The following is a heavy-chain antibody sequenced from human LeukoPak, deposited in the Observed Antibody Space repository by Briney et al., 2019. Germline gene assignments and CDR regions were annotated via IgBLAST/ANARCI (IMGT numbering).Heavy chain of an antibody. CDR1: GFTFSSYW. CDR2: IKQDGSEK. J-gene: IGHJ3*02. D-gene: IGHD6-6*01. V-gene: IGHV3-7*01. Sequence: QPGGSLRLSCAASGFTFSSYWMSWVRQAPGKGLEWVANIKQDGSEKYYVDSVKGRFTTSRDNAKNSLYLQMNSLRAEDTAVYYCARCGLQLVSRFAFDIWGQGTMVTVSS. CDR3: ARCGLQLVSRFAFDI.